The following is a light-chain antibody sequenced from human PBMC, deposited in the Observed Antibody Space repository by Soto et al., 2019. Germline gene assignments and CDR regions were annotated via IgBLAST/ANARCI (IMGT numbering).Light chain of an antibody. Sequence: DVVMTQSPLFLPVTVGQAASLSFGSSQSLVSSDGNTYLNWFHQRPGQSPRRLIYKVSNRDSGVPDRFSGSGSGTEFTLTISRVEAEDAGVYYCMQAAQWPRTFGPGTKVDIK. CDR3: MQAAQWPRT. CDR1: QSLVSSDGNTY. V-gene: IGKV2-30*01. J-gene: IGKJ3*01. CDR2: KVS.